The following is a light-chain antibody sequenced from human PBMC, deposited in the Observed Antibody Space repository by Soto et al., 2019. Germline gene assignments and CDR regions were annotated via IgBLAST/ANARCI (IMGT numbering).Light chain of an antibody. Sequence: EIVLTQSPGTLSLSPGERVTLSCRASQSVSSSYLAWYRQKPGQAPRLLIYGASNRATGIPDRFSGSGSGTDFTLTISRLEPEDFAVYYCQQYGSSPQTFGGGTKVESK. CDR3: QQYGSSPQT. V-gene: IGKV3-20*01. CDR2: GAS. CDR1: QSVSSSY. J-gene: IGKJ4*01.